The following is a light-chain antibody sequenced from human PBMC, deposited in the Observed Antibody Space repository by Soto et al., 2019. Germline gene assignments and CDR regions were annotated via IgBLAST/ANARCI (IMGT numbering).Light chain of an antibody. CDR1: QSVSNY. CDR3: QQRSNWPLT. V-gene: IGKV3-11*01. J-gene: IGKJ4*01. CDR2: DAS. Sequence: EIVLTQSPATLSVSPGEGATLSCRASQSVSNYLAWYQQKPGQAPRLLIFDASKRATGIPARFSGSGSGTDFTLTISSLEPEDFAVYYCQQRSNWPLTFGGGTKVEIK.